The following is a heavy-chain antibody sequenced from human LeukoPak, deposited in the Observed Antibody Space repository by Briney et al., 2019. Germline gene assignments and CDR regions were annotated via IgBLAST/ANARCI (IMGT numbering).Heavy chain of an antibody. CDR3: ARGSGYYYPLDY. Sequence: ASVKVSCKASGGTFSSYAISWVRQAPGQGLEWMGRIIPIFGTANYAQKFQGRVTITTDESTSTAYMELSSLRSEDTAVYYCARGSGYYYPLDYWGQGTLVTVS. J-gene: IGHJ4*02. CDR1: GGTFSSYA. D-gene: IGHD3-22*01. CDR2: IIPIFGTA. V-gene: IGHV1-69*05.